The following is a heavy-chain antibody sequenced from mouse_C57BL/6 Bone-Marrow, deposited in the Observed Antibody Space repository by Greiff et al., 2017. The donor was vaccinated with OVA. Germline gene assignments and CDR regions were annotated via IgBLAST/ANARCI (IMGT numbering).Heavy chain of an antibody. CDR3: ARGTTVVATGDWYFDV. D-gene: IGHD1-1*01. CDR2: IHPNRGST. CDR1: GYTFTSYW. J-gene: IGHJ1*03. Sequence: VQLQQPGAELVKPGASVTLSCKASGYTFTSYWMHWVKQRPGQGLEWIGMIHPNRGSTNYNEKFKSKATLTVDKSSSTAYMQLSSLTSEDSAVYYCARGTTVVATGDWYFDVWGTGTTVTVSS. V-gene: IGHV1-64*01.